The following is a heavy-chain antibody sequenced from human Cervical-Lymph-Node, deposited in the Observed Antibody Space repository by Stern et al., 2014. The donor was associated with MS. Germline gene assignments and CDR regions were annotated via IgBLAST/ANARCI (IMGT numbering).Heavy chain of an antibody. V-gene: IGHV3-53*01. CDR2: IPNVGSP. CDR1: GFTVSRDY. J-gene: IGHJ4*02. Sequence: QLVESGGGVIQPGGSLRLSCTASGFTVSRDYMTWVRQGPGKGLEWVSLIPNVGSPFYTDSVKGRFTISRDDSKNTVYLHMTSLRAEDTAMYYCARDTSSPERSDWWGQGTLVTVSS. CDR3: ARDTSSPERSDW. D-gene: IGHD1-1*01.